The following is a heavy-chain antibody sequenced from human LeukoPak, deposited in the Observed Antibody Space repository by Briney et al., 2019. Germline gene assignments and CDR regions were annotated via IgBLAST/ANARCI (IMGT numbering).Heavy chain of an antibody. J-gene: IGHJ4*02. V-gene: IGHV1-2*02. Sequence: ASVKVSCKASGYTFTGYSMHWVRQAPGQGLEWMGWINPNSGGTNYAQKFQGRVTMTRDTSISTAYMELSRLRSDDTAVYYCATAHSGYVVSFDYWGQGTLVTVSS. CDR1: GYTFTGYS. CDR2: INPNSGGT. CDR3: ATAHSGYVVSFDY. D-gene: IGHD5-12*01.